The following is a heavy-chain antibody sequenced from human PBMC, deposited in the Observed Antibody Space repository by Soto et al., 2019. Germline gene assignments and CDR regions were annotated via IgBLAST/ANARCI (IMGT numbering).Heavy chain of an antibody. CDR1: GFTFSSYR. CDR2: ISYDGSNK. Sequence: GGSLRLSCAASGFTFSSYRMHWVRQAPGKGLEWVAVISYDGSNKYYADSVKGRFTISRDNSKNTLYLQMNSLRAEDTAVYYCAKELEQWLVRYFDYWGQGTLVTVSS. J-gene: IGHJ4*02. V-gene: IGHV3-30*18. CDR3: AKELEQWLVRYFDY. D-gene: IGHD6-19*01.